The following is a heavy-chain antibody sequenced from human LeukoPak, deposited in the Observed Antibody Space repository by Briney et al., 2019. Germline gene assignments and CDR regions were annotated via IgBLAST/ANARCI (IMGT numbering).Heavy chain of an antibody. D-gene: IGHD3-16*01. Sequence: DSVKGRFTISRDNAKSSLYLEMTSLRAEDTAVYYCARGWGLDPWGQGTLVTVSS. V-gene: IGHV3-7*03. J-gene: IGHJ5*02. CDR3: ARGWGLDP.